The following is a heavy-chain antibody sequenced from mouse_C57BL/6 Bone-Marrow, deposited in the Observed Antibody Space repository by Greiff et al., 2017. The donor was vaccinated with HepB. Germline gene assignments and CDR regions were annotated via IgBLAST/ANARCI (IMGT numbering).Heavy chain of an antibody. CDR1: GYTFTSYW. Sequence: QVQLQQPGAELVRPGSSVRLSCKASGYTFTSYWMDWVKQRPGQGLEWIGNIYPSDSETHYNQKFKDKATLTVDKSSSTAYMQLSSLTSEDSAVYYCARSGGWFFALYAMDYWGQGTSVTVSS. CDR3: ARSGGWFFALYAMDY. V-gene: IGHV1-61*01. J-gene: IGHJ4*01. CDR2: IYPSDSET. D-gene: IGHD1-1*02.